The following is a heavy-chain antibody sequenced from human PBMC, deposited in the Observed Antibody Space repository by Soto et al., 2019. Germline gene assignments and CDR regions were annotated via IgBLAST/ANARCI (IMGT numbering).Heavy chain of an antibody. CDR3: ARVRGTSGWYDNWFDP. CDR2: IKQDGSEK. J-gene: IGHJ5*02. D-gene: IGHD6-19*01. V-gene: IGHV3-7*01. CDR1: GFSFSTYW. Sequence: GGSLRLSCAASGFSFSTYWMNLVRQAPGKGLWWVANIKQDGSEKYYVDSVKGRFTISRDNAKNSLYLQMNSLRAEDTAGYYCARVRGTSGWYDNWFDPWGQGTLVTVSS.